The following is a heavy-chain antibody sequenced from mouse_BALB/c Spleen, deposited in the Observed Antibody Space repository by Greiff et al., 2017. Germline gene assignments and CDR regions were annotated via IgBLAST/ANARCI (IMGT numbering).Heavy chain of an antibody. J-gene: IGHJ4*01. V-gene: IGHV8-12*01. CDR2: IYWDDDK. CDR1: GFSLSTSGMG. D-gene: IGHD1-1*01. Sequence: QVTLKECGPGILQPSQTLSLTCSFSGFSLSTSGMGVSWIRQPSGKGLEWLAHIYWDDDKRYNPSLKSRLTISKDTSRNQVFLKITSVDTADTATYYCARRKATVVDYYAMDYWGQGTSVTVSS. CDR3: ARRKATVVDYYAMDY.